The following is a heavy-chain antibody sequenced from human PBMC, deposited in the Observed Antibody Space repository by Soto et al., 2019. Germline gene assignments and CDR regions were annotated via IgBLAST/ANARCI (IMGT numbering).Heavy chain of an antibody. D-gene: IGHD3-3*01. J-gene: IGHJ6*03. CDR2: IYYSGST. Sequence: QVQLQESGPGLVKPSQTLSLTCTVSGGSISSGGYYWSWIRQHPGKGLERIGYIYYSGSTYYNPSLLSRLTISVDTSKNQFCLKLSSVTAADTAVYDCARMNSLIFPETDYYYMDVWGKGTTVTVSS. CDR1: GGSISSGGYY. CDR3: ARMNSLIFPETDYYYMDV. V-gene: IGHV4-31*03.